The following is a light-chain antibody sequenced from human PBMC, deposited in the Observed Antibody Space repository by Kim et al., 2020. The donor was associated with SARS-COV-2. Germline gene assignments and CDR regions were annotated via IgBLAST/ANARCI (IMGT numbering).Light chain of an antibody. CDR1: SGASHDG. Sequence: SDKPTCTPSSGASHDGIVWHQQRPEEGPRYLMRVEGDGSHYKGDGIPDRFSGSSSGAERYPTIPSLQSDDEADYYCQTWDSAIQVFGGGTQLTVL. CDR2: VEGDGSH. CDR3: QTWDSAIQV. V-gene: IGLV4-69*01. J-gene: IGLJ3*02.